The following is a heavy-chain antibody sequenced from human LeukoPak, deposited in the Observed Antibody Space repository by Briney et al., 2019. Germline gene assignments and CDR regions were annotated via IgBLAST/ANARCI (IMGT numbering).Heavy chain of an antibody. D-gene: IGHD3-3*01. J-gene: IGHJ3*02. CDR3: ARARDFWGFDI. CDR1: GYTFTNYD. V-gene: IGHV1-8*01. Sequence: ASVKVSXKASGYTFTNYDINWVRQATGQGLEWMGWMNPNSDNTGTAQKFQGRVTMTRDTSITTAYMELSSLRSEDTAVYYCARARDFWGFDIWGQGTMVTVSS. CDR2: MNPNSDNT.